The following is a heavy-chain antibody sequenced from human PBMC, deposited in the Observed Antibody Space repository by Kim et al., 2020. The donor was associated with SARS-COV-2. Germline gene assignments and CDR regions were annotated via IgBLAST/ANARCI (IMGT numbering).Heavy chain of an antibody. V-gene: IGHV4-59*01. Sequence: SETLSLTCTVSGDSISSFYWSWIRQPPGKGLEWIGYFYFSGVTNYNPSLKSRVTISLNTSKNQFSLKLSSVTAADTAVYYCARTRDAFDIWGQGTMVTVSS. CDR2: FYFSGVT. J-gene: IGHJ3*02. CDR1: GDSISSFY. CDR3: ARTRDAFDI.